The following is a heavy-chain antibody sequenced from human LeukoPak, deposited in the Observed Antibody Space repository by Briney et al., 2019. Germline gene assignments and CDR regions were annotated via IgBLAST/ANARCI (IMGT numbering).Heavy chain of an antibody. CDR1: GFSFSASA. D-gene: IGHD6-19*01. CDR2: ISGNTGST. CDR3: AKAYNSGWYYFDY. V-gene: IGHV3-23*01. J-gene: IGHJ4*02. Sequence: GGSLRLSCAASGFSFSASAIHWVRQTPGKGLEWVSGISGNTGSTHYADSVKGRFTISRDDSKNTLYLQMNSLRAEDTAVYYCAKAYNSGWYYFDYWGQGTLVTVSS.